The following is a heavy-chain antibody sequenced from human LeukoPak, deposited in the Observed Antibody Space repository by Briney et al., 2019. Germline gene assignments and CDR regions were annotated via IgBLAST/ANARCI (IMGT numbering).Heavy chain of an antibody. V-gene: IGHV3-66*02. CDR1: GFTVSSNY. D-gene: IGHD2-2*01. CDR2: IYSGGST. J-gene: IGHJ4*02. Sequence: GGSLRLSCAASGFTVSSNYMSWVRQAPGKGLEWVSVIYSGGSTYYADSVKGRFTISRDNSKNTLYLQMNSLRAEDTAAYYCARGRGYCSSTSCWRNFDYWGQGTLVTVSS. CDR3: ARGRGYCSSTSCWRNFDY.